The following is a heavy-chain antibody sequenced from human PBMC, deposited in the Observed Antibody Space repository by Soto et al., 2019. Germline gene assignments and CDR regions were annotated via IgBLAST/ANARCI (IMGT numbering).Heavy chain of an antibody. D-gene: IGHD3-22*01. CDR1: GGSFSGYY. V-gene: IGHV4-34*01. J-gene: IGHJ5*02. CDR3: ARGLPRVVVITTHWFDP. Sequence: SETLSLTCAVYGGSFSGYYWSWIRQPPGKGLEWIGEINHSGSTNYNPSLKSRVTISVDTSKNQFSLKLSSVTAADTAVYYCARGLPRVVVITTHWFDPWGQGTLVTVSS. CDR2: INHSGST.